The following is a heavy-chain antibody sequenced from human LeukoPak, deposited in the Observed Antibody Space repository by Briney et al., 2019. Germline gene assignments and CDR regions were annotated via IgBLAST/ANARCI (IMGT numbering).Heavy chain of an antibody. CDR3: ARIRTVTNYFDY. J-gene: IGHJ4*02. Sequence: GGSLRLSCAASGFTVSSNYMSWVRQAPGKGLVWVSVIYSGGSTYSADSVKGRFTISRDNSKNTLYLQMNSLRAEDTAVYYCARIRTVTNYFDYWGQGTLVTVSS. V-gene: IGHV3-66*01. D-gene: IGHD4-17*01. CDR1: GFTVSSNY. CDR2: IYSGGST.